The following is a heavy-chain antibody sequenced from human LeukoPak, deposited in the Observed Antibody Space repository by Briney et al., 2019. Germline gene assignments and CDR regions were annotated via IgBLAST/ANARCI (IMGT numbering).Heavy chain of an antibody. D-gene: IGHD3-22*01. Sequence: KPLETLSLTCTVSGGSLIGHYGSWIRQPPGMRLEWIGYVSYTGRTKYNPSLQSRVTISIDTSKSQFSLKLTSVTSADTAVYSCARLIDNDNSGDPYTFDVWGQGTTVIVSS. J-gene: IGHJ3*01. CDR1: GGSLIGHY. CDR3: ARLIDNDNSGDPYTFDV. V-gene: IGHV4-59*11. CDR2: VSYTGRT.